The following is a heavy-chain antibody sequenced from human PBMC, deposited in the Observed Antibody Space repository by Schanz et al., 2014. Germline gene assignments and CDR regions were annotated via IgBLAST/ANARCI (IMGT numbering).Heavy chain of an antibody. CDR1: GFTFSSYG. Sequence: VQLVESGGGLVKPGGSLRLSCAASGFTFSSYGLHWVRQAPGKGLEWVSALSGSGGSTYYADSVKGRFTISRDNSKNTLYLQMNSLSADDTAVFYCAKGMGYCSGGTCYDYYYYGLDVWGQGTTVTVSS. CDR3: AKGMGYCSGGTCYDYYYYGLDV. D-gene: IGHD2-15*01. V-gene: IGHV3-23*04. J-gene: IGHJ6*02. CDR2: LSGSGGST.